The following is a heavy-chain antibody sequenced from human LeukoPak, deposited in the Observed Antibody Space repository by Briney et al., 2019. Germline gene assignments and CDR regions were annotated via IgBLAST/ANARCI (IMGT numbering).Heavy chain of an antibody. V-gene: IGHV4-61*02. CDR1: GGSVSSGDYY. D-gene: IGHD1-7*01. CDR2: IYTSGST. Sequence: SETLSLACTVSGGSVSSGDYYWTWIRQPAGKGLEWIGRIYTSGSTSYSPSLKSRVTISLDTSKNQFSLRLSSVTAADTAVYYCARGGELLNYLGQGTLVTVSS. CDR3: ARGGELLNY. J-gene: IGHJ4*02.